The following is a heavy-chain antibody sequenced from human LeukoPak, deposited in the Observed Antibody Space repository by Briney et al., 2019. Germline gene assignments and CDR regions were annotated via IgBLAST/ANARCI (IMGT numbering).Heavy chain of an antibody. CDR3: ARDIPVITGTTNYYYYMDV. CDR2: IYTSGST. D-gene: IGHD1-7*01. CDR1: GGSISSYY. Sequence: ASETLSLTCTVPGGSISSYYWSWIRQPAGKGLEWIGRIYTSGSTNYNPSLKSRVTMSVDTSKNQFSLKLSSVTAADTAVYYCARDIPVITGTTNYYYYMDVWGKGTTVTVSS. V-gene: IGHV4-4*07. J-gene: IGHJ6*03.